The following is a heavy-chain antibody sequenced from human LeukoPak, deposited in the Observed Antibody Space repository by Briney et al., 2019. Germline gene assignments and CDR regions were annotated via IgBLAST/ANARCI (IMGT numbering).Heavy chain of an antibody. J-gene: IGHJ1*01. D-gene: IGHD3-22*01. CDR2: IYYSGTT. V-gene: IGHV4-39*01. CDR1: GGSISSSSYY. Sequence: SETLSLTCTVSGGSISSSSYYWGWIRQPPGKGLDWIGSIYYSGTTYYNPSLKSRVTISVDTSKNQFSLKLSAVTAGETAVYYXARHSCYYDXXGYYCPFQHWGQGTLVTVXS. CDR3: ARHSCYYDXXGYYCPFQH.